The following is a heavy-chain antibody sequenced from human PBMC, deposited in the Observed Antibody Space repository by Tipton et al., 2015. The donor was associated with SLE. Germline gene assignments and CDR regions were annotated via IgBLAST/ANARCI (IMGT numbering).Heavy chain of an antibody. V-gene: IGHV3-49*04. J-gene: IGHJ1*01. CDR1: GFTFGDYA. D-gene: IGHD6-6*01. Sequence: SLRLSCTASGFTFGDYAMSWVRQAPGKGLEWVGFIRSKAYGGTTEYAASMKGRFTISRDDSKSIAYLQMNSLKTEDTAVYYCTRARKVIAARPDFQHWGQGTLVTVSS. CDR3: TRARKVIAARPDFQH. CDR2: IRSKAYGGTT.